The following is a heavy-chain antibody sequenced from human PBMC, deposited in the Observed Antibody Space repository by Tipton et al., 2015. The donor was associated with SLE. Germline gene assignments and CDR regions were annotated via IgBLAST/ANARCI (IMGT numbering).Heavy chain of an antibody. Sequence: TLSLTCALYAGSFSGYYWSWIRQPPGKGLEWIGEINHSGSTNYNPSLKSRVTISVDTSKNQFSLNLSSLTAADTAVYYCARPSSGWSGLTYWGQGTLVTVSS. CDR2: INHSGST. V-gene: IGHV4-34*01. CDR3: ARPSSGWSGLTY. CDR1: AGSFSGYY. D-gene: IGHD6-19*01. J-gene: IGHJ4*02.